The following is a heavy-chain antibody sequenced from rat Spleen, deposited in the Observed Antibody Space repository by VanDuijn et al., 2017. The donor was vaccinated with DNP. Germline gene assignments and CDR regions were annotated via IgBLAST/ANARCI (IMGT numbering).Heavy chain of an antibody. Sequence: EVQLVESGGGLVQPGRSLKLSCAASGFTFSDSFVAWVRQAPKMGLEWVASISYDGSATYYGDSVKGRFTISRDNAKSALFLQMNSLRSEDTATYYCARLKWERAYYFDYWGQGIMVTVSS. J-gene: IGHJ2*01. CDR2: ISYDGSAT. V-gene: IGHV5-22*01. CDR1: GFTFSDSF. CDR3: ARLKWERAYYFDY. D-gene: IGHD5-1*01.